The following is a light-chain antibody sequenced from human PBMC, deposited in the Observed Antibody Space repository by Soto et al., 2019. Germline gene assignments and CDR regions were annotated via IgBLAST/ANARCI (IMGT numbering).Light chain of an antibody. V-gene: IGKV3-20*01. Sequence: EILLTQSPGTLPLSPGERATLSCRSSQSVSNNYLAWYQQKPGQAPRLLIYGASNRATGIPDRFSGSGSWTDFTLTISRLEPEDFAVYYCQQYGSSGTFGQGTMVDIK. CDR1: QSVSNNY. CDR3: QQYGSSGT. J-gene: IGKJ1*01. CDR2: GAS.